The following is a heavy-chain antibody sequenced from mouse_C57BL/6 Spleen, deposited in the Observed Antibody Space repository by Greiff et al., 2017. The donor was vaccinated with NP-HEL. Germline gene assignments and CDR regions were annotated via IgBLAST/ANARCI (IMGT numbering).Heavy chain of an antibody. CDR3: TSYGNCAWFAY. CDR2: IDPETGGT. D-gene: IGHD2-1*01. CDR1: GYTFTDYE. V-gene: IGHV1-15*01. Sequence: VQLQQSGAELVRPGASVTLSCKASGYTFTDYEMHWVKQTPVHGLEWIGAIDPETGGTAYNQKFKGKAILTADKSSSTAYMELRSLTSEDSAVYYCTSYGNCAWFAYWGQGTLVTVSA. J-gene: IGHJ3*01.